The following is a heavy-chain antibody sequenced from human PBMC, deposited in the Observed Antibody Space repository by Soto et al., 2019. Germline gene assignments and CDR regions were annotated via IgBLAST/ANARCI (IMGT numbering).Heavy chain of an antibody. CDR2: ISGSGGST. CDR1: GFTFSSYA. Sequence: GGSLRLSCAASGFTFSSYAMSWVRQAPGKGLEWVSAISGSGGSTYYADSVKGRFTISRDNSKNTLYLQMNSLRAEDTAVYYCAKDRVVQIPIAARNGMDVWGQGTTVTVSS. J-gene: IGHJ6*02. V-gene: IGHV3-23*01. D-gene: IGHD6-6*01. CDR3: AKDRVVQIPIAARNGMDV.